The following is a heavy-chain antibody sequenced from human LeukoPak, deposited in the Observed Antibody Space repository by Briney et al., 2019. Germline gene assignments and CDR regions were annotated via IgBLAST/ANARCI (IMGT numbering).Heavy chain of an antibody. CDR2: ISYDESNE. J-gene: IGHJ3*02. Sequence: GSLRLSRAASGFTFSSYGMHWVRQAPGKGLEWVAAISYDESNEYYVDSVKGRFTVSRDNSKNTLYLQMNSLRVEDTAVYYCVKVPRSGCCAFDIWGQGTMVTVSS. V-gene: IGHV3-30*18. CDR1: GFTFSSYG. D-gene: IGHD6-19*01. CDR3: VKVPRSGCCAFDI.